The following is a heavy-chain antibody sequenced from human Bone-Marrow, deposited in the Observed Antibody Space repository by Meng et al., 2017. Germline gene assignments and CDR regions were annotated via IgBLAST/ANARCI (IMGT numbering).Heavy chain of an antibody. CDR1: GFTFRTYA. Sequence: GESLKISCAASGFTFRTYAMSWVRQAPGKGLEWVSTVTGSGDNTYYADSVKGRFTISRDNSKNTLYLQMNSLRAEDTALYYCAKGTTTVTTRGVDYWGQGTLVTVSS. CDR2: VTGSGDNT. J-gene: IGHJ4*02. V-gene: IGHV3-23*01. D-gene: IGHD4-17*01. CDR3: AKGTTTVTTRGVDY.